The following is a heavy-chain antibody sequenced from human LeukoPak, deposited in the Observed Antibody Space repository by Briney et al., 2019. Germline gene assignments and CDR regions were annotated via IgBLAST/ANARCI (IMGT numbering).Heavy chain of an antibody. CDR3: ASDSGGRGAFDI. D-gene: IGHD2-15*01. CDR2: IYHSGST. Sequence: PSETLSLTCTVSGYSISSGYYWGWIRQPPGKGLEWIGSIYHSGSTYYNPSLKSRVTISVDTSKNQFSLKLSSVTAADTAVYYCASDSGGRGAFDIWGQGTMVTVSS. J-gene: IGHJ3*02. V-gene: IGHV4-38-2*02. CDR1: GYSISSGYY.